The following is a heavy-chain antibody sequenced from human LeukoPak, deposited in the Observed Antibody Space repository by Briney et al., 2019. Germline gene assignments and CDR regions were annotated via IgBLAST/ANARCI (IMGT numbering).Heavy chain of an antibody. J-gene: IGHJ4*02. V-gene: IGHV4-39*01. Sequence: PSETLSLTCTVSGGSISSSSYYWGWIRQPPGKGLEWIGTIYYSGSTYYNPSLKSRVTISVDTSKNQFSLKLSSVTAADTAVYYCAIPPYDILTGYYLYWGQGTLVTVSS. D-gene: IGHD3-9*01. CDR1: GGSISSSSYY. CDR2: IYYSGST. CDR3: AIPPYDILTGYYLY.